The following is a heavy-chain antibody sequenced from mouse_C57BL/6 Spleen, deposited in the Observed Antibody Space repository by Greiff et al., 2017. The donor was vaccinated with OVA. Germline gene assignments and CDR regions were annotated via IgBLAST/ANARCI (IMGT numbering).Heavy chain of an antibody. J-gene: IGHJ2*01. D-gene: IGHD3-2*02. CDR2: INSDGSST. CDR1: GFTFSDYY. Sequence: EVQRVESEGGLVQPGSSMKLSCTASGFTFSDYYMAWVRQVPEKGLEWVANINSDGSSTYYLDSLKSRFIISRDNAKNILYLQMSSLKSEDTASYYCARESSGYGFDYWGQGTTLTVSS. V-gene: IGHV5-16*01. CDR3: ARESSGYGFDY.